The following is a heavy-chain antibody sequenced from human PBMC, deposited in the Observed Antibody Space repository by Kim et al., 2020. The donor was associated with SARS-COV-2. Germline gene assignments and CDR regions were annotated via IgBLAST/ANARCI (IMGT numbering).Heavy chain of an antibody. Sequence: GGSLRLSCAASGFTFSSYAMSWVRQAPGKGLEWVSAISGSGGSTYYADSVKGRFTISRDNSKNTLYLQMNSLRAEDTAVYYCAKEEGYSGSYPGAFDYWGQRTLVTVSS. CDR1: GFTFSSYA. D-gene: IGHD1-26*01. CDR3: AKEEGYSGSYPGAFDY. V-gene: IGHV3-23*01. J-gene: IGHJ4*02. CDR2: ISGSGGST.